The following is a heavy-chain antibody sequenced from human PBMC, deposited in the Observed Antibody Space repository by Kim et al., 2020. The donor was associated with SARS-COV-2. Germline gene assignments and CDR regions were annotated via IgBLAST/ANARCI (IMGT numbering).Heavy chain of an antibody. J-gene: IGHJ6*02. Sequence: ASVKVSCKASGYTFTGYYMHWVRQAPGQGLEWMGWINPNSGGTNYAQKFQGRVTMTRDTSISTAYMELSRLRSDDTAVYYCARSLRPASTISPNYYYYHGMDVWGQGTTVTVSS. CDR1: GYTFTGYY. V-gene: IGHV1-2*02. CDR2: INPNSGGT. D-gene: IGHD2-2*01. CDR3: ARSLRPASTISPNYYYYHGMDV.